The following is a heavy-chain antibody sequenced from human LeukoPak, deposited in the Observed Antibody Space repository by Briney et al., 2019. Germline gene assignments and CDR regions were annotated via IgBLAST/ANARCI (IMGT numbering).Heavy chain of an antibody. V-gene: IGHV4-34*01. Sequence: SETLSLTCAVYGGSFSGYYWSWIRQPPGKGLEWLGEINHSGSTNYNPSLKSRVTISVDTSQNQFSLKLSSVTAADTAVYYCARGVYCSSTSCRKTRYYYYYYMDVWGKGTTVTVSS. CDR1: GGSFSGYY. CDR2: INHSGST. CDR3: ARGVYCSSTSCRKTRYYYYYYMDV. J-gene: IGHJ6*03. D-gene: IGHD2-2*01.